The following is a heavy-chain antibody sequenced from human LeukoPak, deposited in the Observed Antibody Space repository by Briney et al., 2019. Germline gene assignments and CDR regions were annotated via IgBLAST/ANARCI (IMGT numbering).Heavy chain of an antibody. CDR1: GVTLSNYA. CDR3: AKDPPPAANTDS. CDR2: IGGSGGSA. J-gene: IGHJ4*02. Sequence: GGSLRLSCVASGVTLSNYAMSWARQAPGKGLEWVSAIGGSGGSAYYADSVKGRFTISRDNSKNTLYLQMNSLRAEDTAVYYCAKDPPPAANTDSWGQGTLVTVSS. V-gene: IGHV3-23*01. D-gene: IGHD2-2*01.